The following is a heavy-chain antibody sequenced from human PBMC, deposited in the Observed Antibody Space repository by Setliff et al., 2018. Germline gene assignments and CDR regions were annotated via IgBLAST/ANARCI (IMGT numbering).Heavy chain of an antibody. J-gene: IGHJ3*01. CDR2: IYHSGST. V-gene: IGHV4-38-2*02. D-gene: IGHD3-22*01. CDR1: GYSISSGYY. Sequence: KTSETLSLTCTVSGYSISSGYYWGWIRQPPGKGLEWIGSIYHSGSTYYNPSLKSRVTISVDTSKNQFSLKLSSVTAADTAVYYCARDGSTYYYDSSGYLLWGQGTMVTVSS. CDR3: ARDGSTYYYDSSGYLL.